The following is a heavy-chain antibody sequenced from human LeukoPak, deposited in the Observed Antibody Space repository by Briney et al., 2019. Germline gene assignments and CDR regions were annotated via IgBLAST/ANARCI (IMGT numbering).Heavy chain of an antibody. V-gene: IGHV4-31*03. CDR1: GGSINNVGYY. D-gene: IGHD3/OR15-3a*01. CDR2: IYYSGST. Sequence: PSETLSLTCTVSGGSINNVGYYWSWIRQHPEKGLEWIGYIYYSGSTYYNPSLKSRVTLSVDTSKNQFSLRLSSVTAADTAVYYCARHKRTDSFDYWGQGTLVTVSS. CDR3: ARHKRTDSFDY. J-gene: IGHJ4*02.